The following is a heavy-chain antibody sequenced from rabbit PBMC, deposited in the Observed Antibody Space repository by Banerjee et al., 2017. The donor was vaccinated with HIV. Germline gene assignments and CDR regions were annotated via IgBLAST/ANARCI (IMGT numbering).Heavy chain of an antibody. CDR1: RFPFSDKAV. V-gene: IGHV1S45*01. CDR2: IDVYSPTT. CDR3: ARDTSSSFSSYGMDL. D-gene: IGHD1-1*01. Sequence: QQQLVESGGGLVQPGGSLKLSCTASRFPFSDKAVMCWVRQAPGKGLEWIACIDVYSPTTHYASWAKDRFTISKTSSTTVTLQMTSLTAADTATYFCARDTSSSFSSYGMDLWGQGTLVTVS. J-gene: IGHJ3*01.